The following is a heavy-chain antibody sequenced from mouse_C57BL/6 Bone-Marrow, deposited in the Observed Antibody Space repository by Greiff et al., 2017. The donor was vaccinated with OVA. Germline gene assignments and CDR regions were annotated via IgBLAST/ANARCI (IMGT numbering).Heavy chain of an antibody. V-gene: IGHV1-54*01. CDR1: GYAFTNYL. CDR3: ARRDGYYEDY. J-gene: IGHJ2*01. Sequence: VKLQESGAELVRPGTSVKVSCKASGYAFTNYLIEWVKQRPGQGLEWIGVINPGSGGTNYNEKFKGKATLTADKSSSTAYMQLSSLTSEDSAVYFCARRDGYYEDYWGQGTTLTVSS. D-gene: IGHD2-3*01. CDR2: INPGSGGT.